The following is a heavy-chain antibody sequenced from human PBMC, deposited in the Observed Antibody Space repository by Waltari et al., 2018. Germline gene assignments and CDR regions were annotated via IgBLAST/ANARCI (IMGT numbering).Heavy chain of an antibody. CDR1: VYTSTGYY. Sequence: QVPLAQSGAEVKKPGASVKVSCKASVYTSTGYYLHWVRQAPGQGLERMGWINPNSGGTNYAQKFQGRVTMTGDTSISTAYMELCRLRSDDTAVYYCARDSRKAFDYWGQGTLVTVSS. J-gene: IGHJ4*02. CDR3: ARDSRKAFDY. CDR2: INPNSGGT. V-gene: IGHV1-2*02.